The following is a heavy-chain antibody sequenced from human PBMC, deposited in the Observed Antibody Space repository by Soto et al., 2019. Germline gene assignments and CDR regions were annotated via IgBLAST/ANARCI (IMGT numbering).Heavy chain of an antibody. D-gene: IGHD2-21*01. CDR2: IYYSGST. V-gene: IGHV4-59*01. Sequence: AXETLSLTCTVSGCSISSYYWIWIRQPPGKGLEWIGYIYYSGSTNFNPSLKSRVTISVDTSKNQFSLKLSSVTAADTAVYYCARGRLWWFFDDWGQGTLVTVSS. CDR1: GCSISSYY. CDR3: ARGRLWWFFDD. J-gene: IGHJ4*02.